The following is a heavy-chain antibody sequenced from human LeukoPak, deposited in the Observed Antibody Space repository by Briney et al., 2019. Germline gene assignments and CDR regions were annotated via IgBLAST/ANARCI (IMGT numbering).Heavy chain of an antibody. Sequence: GGSLILSCAASGFTFSDYYMSWIRQAPGKGLEWVSYISSSSSYTNYADSVKGRFTISRDNAKNSLYLQMNSLRAEDTAVYYCARYHYYDSSGYYPNWFDPWGQGTLVTVSS. CDR3: ARYHYYDSSGYYPNWFDP. CDR2: ISSSSSYT. CDR1: GFTFSDYY. D-gene: IGHD3-22*01. V-gene: IGHV3-11*03. J-gene: IGHJ5*02.